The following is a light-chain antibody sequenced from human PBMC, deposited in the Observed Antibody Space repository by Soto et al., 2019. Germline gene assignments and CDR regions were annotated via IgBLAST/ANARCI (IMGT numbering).Light chain of an antibody. V-gene: IGLV2-14*01. CDR3: SSYTSGGNYV. Sequence: QSVLTQPASVSGSPGQSVAISCTGSSSDVAAYNFVSWYQQHPGKAPKLMVFDVSNRPSGVSNRFSGSKSGNTASLTISGLQAEDEDDYYCSSYTSGGNYVFGSGTKVTVL. CDR1: SSDVAAYNF. J-gene: IGLJ1*01. CDR2: DVS.